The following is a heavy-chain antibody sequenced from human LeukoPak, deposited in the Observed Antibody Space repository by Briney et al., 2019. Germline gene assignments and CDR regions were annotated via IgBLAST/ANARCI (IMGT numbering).Heavy chain of an antibody. CDR3: ARDFVVGRSPASLDY. CDR1: GFTFSSYS. V-gene: IGHV3-21*01. CDR2: ISSSSSYI. Sequence: PGGSLRLSCAASGFTFSSYSMNWVRQAPGKGLEWVSSISSSSSYIYYADSVKGRFTISRDNAKNSLYLQMNSLRAEDTAVYYCARDFVVGRSPASLDYWGQGTLVTVSS. J-gene: IGHJ4*02. D-gene: IGHD2-2*01.